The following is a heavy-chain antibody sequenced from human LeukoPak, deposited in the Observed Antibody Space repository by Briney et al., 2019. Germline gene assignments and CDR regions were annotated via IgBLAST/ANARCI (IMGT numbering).Heavy chain of an antibody. CDR2: IYPGDSDT. CDR1: GYSFASYW. Sequence: GESLKISCKGSGYSFASYWIAWVRQMPGKGLEWMGIIYPGDSDTGYNPSFQGQVTISADKSINTAYLQWSSLTASDSAMYYCVRHGSSTWYSWFDPWGQGTLVTVSS. CDR3: VRHGSSTWYSWFDP. D-gene: IGHD6-13*01. V-gene: IGHV5-51*01. J-gene: IGHJ5*02.